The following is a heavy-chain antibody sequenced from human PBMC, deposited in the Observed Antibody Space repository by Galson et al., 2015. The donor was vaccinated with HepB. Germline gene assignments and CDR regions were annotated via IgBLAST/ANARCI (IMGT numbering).Heavy chain of an antibody. J-gene: IGHJ6*02. Sequence: TLSLTCTVSGGSISGLSYFWNWIRQPAGKGPEWIGHIYTSGTTKYNPSLKSRVVISMDTSKSQVSLRLTSVTAADTGVYYCARGPRYSSSRNGFQRKDHYYYYGLDVWGQGTPVTVSS. D-gene: IGHD6-13*01. CDR3: ARGPRYSSSRNGFQRKDHYYYYGLDV. V-gene: IGHV4-61*09. CDR1: GGSISGLSYF. CDR2: IYTSGTT.